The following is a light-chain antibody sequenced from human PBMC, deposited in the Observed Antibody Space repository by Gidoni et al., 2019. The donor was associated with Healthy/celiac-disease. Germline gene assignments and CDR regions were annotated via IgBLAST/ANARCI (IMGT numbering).Light chain of an antibody. V-gene: IGKV3-20*01. J-gene: IGKJ4*01. CDR3: QQYGSSPLT. CDR2: GAS. Sequence: DIVLTQSPGTLSLSPGERATLSCRASQSVSSSYLAWYQQKPGQAPRLLIYGASSRATGIPDRCSGSGSGTDFTLTISRLEPEDFAVYYCQQYGSSPLTFGGGTKVEIK. CDR1: QSVSSSY.